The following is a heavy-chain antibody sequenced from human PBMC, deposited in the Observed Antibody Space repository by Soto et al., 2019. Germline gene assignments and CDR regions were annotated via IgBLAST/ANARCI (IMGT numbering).Heavy chain of an antibody. D-gene: IGHD2-21*02. CDR3: ATLPPRIEVVVTPTPT. V-gene: IGHV4-4*02. Sequence: QVQLRESGPGLVKPSGTLSLTCVVSGASISSTYWWSWVRQPPGKGLEWIGEIYHTGSTKYNPSLKSRVTISIDKSNNEFSLKLNSVTAADTAVYYCATLPPRIEVVVTPTPTWGQGILVTVSS. CDR2: IYHTGST. CDR1: GASISSTYW. J-gene: IGHJ5*02.